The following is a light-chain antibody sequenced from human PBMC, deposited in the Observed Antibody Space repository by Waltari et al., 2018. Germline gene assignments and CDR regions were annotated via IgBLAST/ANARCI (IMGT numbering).Light chain of an antibody. CDR3: CSYAGTPRVV. CDR1: TNDIGSYNL. V-gene: IGLV2-23*02. Sequence: QSALTQPASVSGSPGQSITISCTGTTNDIGSYNLVSWYQQHPGKAPKDIIFEVNKRPSGVSNRFSGSKSGNTASLTGSGLHPEDEADYYCCSYAGTPRVVFGGGTKLTVL. CDR2: EVN. J-gene: IGLJ2*01.